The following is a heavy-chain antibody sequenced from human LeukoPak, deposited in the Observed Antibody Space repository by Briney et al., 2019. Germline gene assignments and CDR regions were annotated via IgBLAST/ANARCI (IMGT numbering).Heavy chain of an antibody. Sequence: SETLSLTCNVSGGSIGSRSFYWGWIRQPPGKGLEFIGSIDHSGNTNYNSSPKSRVTISADTSRNQFSLKLRSVTAAGTAVYYCARRTSGGYSGYIDRWGQGTLVSVSS. CDR3: ARRTSGGYSGYIDR. J-gene: IGHJ5*02. CDR2: IDHSGNT. D-gene: IGHD5-12*01. V-gene: IGHV4-39*01. CDR1: GGSIGSRSFY.